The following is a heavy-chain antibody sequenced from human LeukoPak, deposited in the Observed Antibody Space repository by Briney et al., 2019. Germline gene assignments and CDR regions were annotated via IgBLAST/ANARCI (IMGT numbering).Heavy chain of an antibody. CDR1: GYTFTSYG. J-gene: IGHJ4*02. Sequence: GASVKVSCKASGYTFTSYGISWVRQAPGQGLEWMGWISGYNDNTNHAQKLQGRVTVTTDTSTSTAYMELRSLRSDDTAVYYCARAVWAYYGSGIYYNYSEYWGQGTLVTVSS. D-gene: IGHD3-10*01. V-gene: IGHV1-18*01. CDR2: ISGYNDNT. CDR3: ARAVWAYYGSGIYYNYSEY.